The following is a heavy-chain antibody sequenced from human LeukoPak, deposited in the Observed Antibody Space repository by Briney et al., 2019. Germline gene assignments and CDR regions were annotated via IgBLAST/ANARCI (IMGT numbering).Heavy chain of an antibody. D-gene: IGHD7-27*01. Sequence: CGPTLATPPQTLTPTCTISGISLSTSEVAVGWIRQPPGKALESQALMYWYDDSRYTPSLKSRLTITKDTSNNHVVLTMTNVNPVDTATYYCAHRPGDGSLAFAAWGQGTLVTVSS. V-gene: IGHV2-5*01. J-gene: IGHJ5*02. CDR2: MYWYDDS. CDR3: AHRPGDGSLAFAA. CDR1: GISLSTSEVA.